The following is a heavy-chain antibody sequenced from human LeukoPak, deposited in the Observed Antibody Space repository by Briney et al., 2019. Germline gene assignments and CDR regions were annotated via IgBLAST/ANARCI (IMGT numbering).Heavy chain of an antibody. CDR3: ARDLRGSDAYYFDY. CDR2: LSHDGGKK. J-gene: IGHJ4*02. D-gene: IGHD3-10*01. CDR1: GFTFSSHA. V-gene: IGHV3-30-3*01. Sequence: QAGGSLRLSCAASGFTFSSHAMHWVRQAPGKGLEWVAVLSHDGGKKYYADSVKGRFTISRDNSRNTLYLQMNSLRGEDTAVYYCARDLRGSDAYYFDYWGQGTLVTVSS.